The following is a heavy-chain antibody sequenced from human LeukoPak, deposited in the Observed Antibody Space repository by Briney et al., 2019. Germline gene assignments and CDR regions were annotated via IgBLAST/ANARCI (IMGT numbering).Heavy chain of an antibody. D-gene: IGHD1-14*01. Sequence: ASVKVSCKASGYTFTGYYMHWVRQAPGQGLEWMGWINPNSGGTNYAQKFQGRVTMTRDTSISTAYMELSRLRSDDTAVYYCARDRQNHSYHDYWGQGTLVTVSS. CDR2: INPNSGGT. CDR1: GYTFTGYY. J-gene: IGHJ4*02. V-gene: IGHV1-2*02. CDR3: ARDRQNHSYHDY.